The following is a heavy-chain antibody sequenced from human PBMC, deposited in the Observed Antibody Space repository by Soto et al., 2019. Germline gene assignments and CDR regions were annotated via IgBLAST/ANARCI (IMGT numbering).Heavy chain of an antibody. D-gene: IGHD1-1*01. CDR2: INHSGST. Sequence: SETLSLTCAVDSWSLSGYYLSWVRQPPGKGLEWIGEINHSGSTNYNPSLKSRVTISVDTSKNQFSLKLSSVTAADTAVYYCARGRDWNYVDYWGQGTLVTVSA. CDR1: SWSLSGYY. V-gene: IGHV4-34*01. CDR3: ARGRDWNYVDY. J-gene: IGHJ4*02.